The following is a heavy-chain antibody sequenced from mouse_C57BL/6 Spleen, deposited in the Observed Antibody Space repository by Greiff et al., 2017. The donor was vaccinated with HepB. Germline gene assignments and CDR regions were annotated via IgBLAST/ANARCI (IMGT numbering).Heavy chain of an antibody. CDR2: IDPETGGT. CDR3: TKEVYYHRYFDV. J-gene: IGHJ1*03. Sequence: VQLVESGAELVRPGASVTLSCKASGYTFTDYEMHWVKQTPVHGLEWIGAIDPETGGTAYNQKFKGKAILTADKSSSTAYMELRSLTSEDSAVYYCTKEVYYHRYFDVWGTGTTVTVSS. D-gene: IGHD1-1*01. CDR1: GYTFTDYE. V-gene: IGHV1-15*01.